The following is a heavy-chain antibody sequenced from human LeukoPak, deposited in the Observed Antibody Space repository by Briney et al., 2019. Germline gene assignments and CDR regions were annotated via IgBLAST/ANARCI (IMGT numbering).Heavy chain of an antibody. CDR3: SHGAVDSFDI. V-gene: IGHV3-66*01. Sequence: PGGSLRLSSAASGFTVSRNYMSWVSQAPGKGLEWVSVIYSGGSTYYADSVKGRFTISRDNCKNTLYLQMNSLRAEDTAVYYCSHGAVDSFDIWGQGTMVTVSS. CDR2: IYSGGST. CDR1: GFTVSRNY. J-gene: IGHJ3*02. D-gene: IGHD4-17*01.